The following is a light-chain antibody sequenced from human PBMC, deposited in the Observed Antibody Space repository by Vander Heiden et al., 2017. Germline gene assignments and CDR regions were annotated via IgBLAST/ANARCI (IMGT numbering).Light chain of an antibody. CDR2: KAS. V-gene: IGKV1-5*03. Sequence: IQMTQSPSTLSASVGDRVTITCRASQSISSWLAWYQQKPGKAPKLLIYKASSLESGVPSRFSGSGSGTEFTLTISSLQPDDFATYYCQHSRTFGQGTKLEIK. J-gene: IGKJ2*01. CDR3: QHSRT. CDR1: QSISSW.